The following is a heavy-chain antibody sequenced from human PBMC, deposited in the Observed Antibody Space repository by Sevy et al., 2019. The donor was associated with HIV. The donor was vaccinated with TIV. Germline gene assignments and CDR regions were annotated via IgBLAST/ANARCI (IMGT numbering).Heavy chain of an antibody. CDR3: AKDRVRYYYDSSGYYAIPDY. V-gene: IGHV3-30*18. J-gene: IGHJ4*02. CDR2: ISYDGSNK. CDR1: GFTFSSYG. Sequence: GGSLRLSCAASGFTFSSYGMHWVRQAPGKGLEWVAVISYDGSNKYYADSVKGRFTISRDNSKNTLYLQMNSLGAEDTAVYYCAKDRVRYYYDSSGYYAIPDYWGQGTLVTVSS. D-gene: IGHD3-22*01.